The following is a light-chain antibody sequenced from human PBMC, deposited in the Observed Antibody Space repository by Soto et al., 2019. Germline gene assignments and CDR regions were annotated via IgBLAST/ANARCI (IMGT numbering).Light chain of an antibody. V-gene: IGLV2-8*01. CDR2: EVS. CDR3: SSYAGANSVV. Sequence: QSALTQPPSASGSPGQSVTISCTGMSSDVGGYNYVSWYQQHPGKAPKLMIYEVSKRPSGVPDRFSGSKSGNTASLTVSGLQAEDEADYYCSSYAGANSVVFGGGTSSPS. CDR1: SSDVGGYNY. J-gene: IGLJ2*01.